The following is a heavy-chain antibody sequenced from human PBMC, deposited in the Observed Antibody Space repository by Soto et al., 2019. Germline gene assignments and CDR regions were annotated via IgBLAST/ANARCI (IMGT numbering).Heavy chain of an antibody. D-gene: IGHD3-10*01. V-gene: IGHV1-69*13. Sequence: VASVKVSCKASGGTLSSSVISWVRQAPGQGPEWMGGIIPLFGTANYAQKFQGRVTITADEGTSTACMELSSLKSDDTAMYYCARDGFSGSYFGHWGQGTLVTVSS. CDR1: GGTLSSSV. CDR3: ARDGFSGSYFGH. J-gene: IGHJ4*02. CDR2: IIPLFGTA.